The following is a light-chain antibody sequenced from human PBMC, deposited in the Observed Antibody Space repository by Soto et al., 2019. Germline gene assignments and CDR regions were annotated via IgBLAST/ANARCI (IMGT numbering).Light chain of an antibody. Sequence: QSALTQPASVSGSPGQSITISCTGTSSDVGRYNYVSWYQHHPDKAPKLIIYDVSNRPSGVSNRFSGSKSGNTASLTISGLQAEDEADYYGSSYIFSSTYVFGTGTKLTVL. J-gene: IGLJ1*01. V-gene: IGLV2-14*01. CDR1: SSDVGRYNY. CDR3: SSYIFSSTYV. CDR2: DVS.